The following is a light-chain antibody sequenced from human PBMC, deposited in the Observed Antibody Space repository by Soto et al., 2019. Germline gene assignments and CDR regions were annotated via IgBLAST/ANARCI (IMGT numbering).Light chain of an antibody. Sequence: QSALTQPPSASGSPGPSVTISCTGTSGDIGGYDYVSWYQQHPGKAPKLMIYEVTKRPLGVPDRCSGSKSGNTASLTVSGLQAEDEADYYCSSYAGSNNPYVFGTGTKLTVL. J-gene: IGLJ1*01. CDR1: SGDIGGYDY. CDR2: EVT. V-gene: IGLV2-8*01. CDR3: SSYAGSNNPYV.